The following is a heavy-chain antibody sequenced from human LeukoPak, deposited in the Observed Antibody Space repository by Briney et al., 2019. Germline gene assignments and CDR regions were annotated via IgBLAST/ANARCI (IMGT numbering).Heavy chain of an antibody. D-gene: IGHD2-21*01. CDR1: GYSISSGYY. CDR3: ARVMAGGERFYYYYYMDV. J-gene: IGHJ6*03. Sequence: PSETLSLTCTVSGYSISSGYYWGWIRQPPGKGLEWIGSIYHSGSTYYNPSLKSRVTISVDTSKNQFSLKQSSVTAADTAVYYCARVMAGGERFYYYYYMDVWGKGTTVTVSS. CDR2: IYHSGST. V-gene: IGHV4-38-2*02.